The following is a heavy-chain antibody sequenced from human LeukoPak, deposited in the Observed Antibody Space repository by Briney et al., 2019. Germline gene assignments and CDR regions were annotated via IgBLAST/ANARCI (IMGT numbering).Heavy chain of an antibody. CDR1: GGSISSGDYY. Sequence: PSQTLSLTCTVSGGSISSGDYYWSWIRQPPGKGLEWIGYIYYSGSTYYNPSLKSRVTISVDTSKNQFSLKLSSVTAADTAVYHCARPRRSSGWYGFDYWGQGTLVTVSS. V-gene: IGHV4-30-4*01. J-gene: IGHJ4*02. CDR2: IYYSGST. CDR3: ARPRRSSGWYGFDY. D-gene: IGHD6-19*01.